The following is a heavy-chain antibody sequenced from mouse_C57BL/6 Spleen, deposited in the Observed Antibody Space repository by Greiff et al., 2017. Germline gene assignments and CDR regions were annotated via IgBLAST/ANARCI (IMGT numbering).Heavy chain of an antibody. CDR3: ARDFSRGGYFDV. V-gene: IGHV1-7*01. CDR1: GYTFTSYW. Sequence: VQRVESGAELAKPGASVKLSCKASGYTFTSYWMHWVKQRPGQGLEWIGYINPSSGYTKYNQKFKDKATLTADKSSSTACMQLSSLTYEDSAVYYCARDFSRGGYFDVWGTGTTVTVSS. CDR2: INPSSGYT. J-gene: IGHJ1*03.